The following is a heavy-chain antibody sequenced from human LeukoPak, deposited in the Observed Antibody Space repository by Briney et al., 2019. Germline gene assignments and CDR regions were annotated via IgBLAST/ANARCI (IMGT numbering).Heavy chain of an antibody. J-gene: IGHJ3*02. CDR3: ARGLGYSSGWYHDAFDI. CDR1: GFTFSSYG. V-gene: IGHV3-33*01. D-gene: IGHD6-19*01. Sequence: GGSLRLSCAASGFTFSSYGMHWVRQAPGKGLEWVAVIWYDGSNKYYADSVKGRFTISRDNSKNTLYLQMNSLRAEDTAVYYCARGLGYSSGWYHDAFDIWGQGTMVTVSS. CDR2: IWYDGSNK.